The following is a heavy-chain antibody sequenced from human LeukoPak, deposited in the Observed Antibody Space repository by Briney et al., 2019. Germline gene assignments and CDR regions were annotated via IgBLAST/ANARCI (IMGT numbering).Heavy chain of an antibody. J-gene: IGHJ4*02. D-gene: IGHD2-2*02. CDR3: ALYNATLDY. Sequence: GGSLRLSCAASGFTFSSYWMSWVRQAPGKGLEWVAVISYDGSNKYYADSVKGRFTISRDNSKNTLYLQMNSLRAEDTAVYYCALYNATLDYWGQGTLVTVSS. V-gene: IGHV3-30*03. CDR2: ISYDGSNK. CDR1: GFTFSSYW.